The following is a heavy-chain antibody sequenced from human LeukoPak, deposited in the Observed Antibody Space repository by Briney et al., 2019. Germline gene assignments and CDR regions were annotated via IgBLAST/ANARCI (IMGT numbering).Heavy chain of an antibody. D-gene: IGHD3-10*01. Sequence: SLRLPCAASGITFDDYAIHWVRQAPGKGLEWVSGISWNSGSIGYADSVKGPITISRDNAKNSLYLQMNSLRAEDTALYYCAKVLNYYGAGPLDYWGQGTLVTVSS. J-gene: IGHJ4*02. CDR2: ISWNSGSI. V-gene: IGHV3-9*01. CDR1: GITFDDYA. CDR3: AKVLNYYGAGPLDY.